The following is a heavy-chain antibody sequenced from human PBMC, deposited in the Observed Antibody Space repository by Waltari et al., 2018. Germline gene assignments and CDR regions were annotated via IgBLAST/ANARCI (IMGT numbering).Heavy chain of an antibody. D-gene: IGHD2-8*01. CDR1: GYSISSGYY. V-gene: IGHV4-38-2*01. CDR2: IYHSGST. CDR3: ARLLNGAFDF. J-gene: IGHJ3*01. Sequence: QVQLQESGPGLEKPSETLSLTCAVSGYSISSGYYWGWIRQSPGKGLEWIGRIYHSGSTYYNPALKSRVTISVDTSKNQFSLKLSSVTAADTAVYYCARLLNGAFDFWGQGTMVTVSS.